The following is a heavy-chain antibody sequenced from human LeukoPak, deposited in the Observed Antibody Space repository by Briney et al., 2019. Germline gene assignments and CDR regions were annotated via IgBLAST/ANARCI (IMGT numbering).Heavy chain of an antibody. V-gene: IGHV3-7*01. J-gene: IGHJ4*02. CDR3: ARDLGGYGDYSDY. D-gene: IGHD4-17*01. CDR1: GFTFSSYG. CDR2: IKQDGSEK. Sequence: GGSLRLSCAASGFTFSSYGMHWVRQAPGKGLEWVANIKQDGSEKYYVDSVKGRFTISRDNAKNSLYLQMNSLRAEDTAVYYCARDLGGYGDYSDYWGQGTLVTVSS.